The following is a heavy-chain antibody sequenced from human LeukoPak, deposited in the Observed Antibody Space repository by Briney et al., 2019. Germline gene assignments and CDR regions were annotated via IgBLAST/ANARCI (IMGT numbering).Heavy chain of an antibody. V-gene: IGHV4-34*01. CDR3: ARKGVGWATCMDV. CDR1: GGSFGGYY. D-gene: IGHD3-16*01. Sequence: SETLSLTCAVYGGSFGGYYWSWIRQPPGKGLEWIGEINHGGSTNYNPSLKSRVTISVDTSKNQFSLKLTSVTAADTAVYYCARKGVGWATCMDVWGKGTTVTVSS. J-gene: IGHJ6*04. CDR2: INHGGST.